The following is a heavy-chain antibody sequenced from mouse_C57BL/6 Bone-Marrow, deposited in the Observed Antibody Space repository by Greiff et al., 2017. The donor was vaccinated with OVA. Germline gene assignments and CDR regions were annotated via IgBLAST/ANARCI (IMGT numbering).Heavy chain of an antibody. CDR1: GFTFSSYC. V-gene: IGHV5-6*02. CDR3: ARHEGIYYDYAYYFDY. CDR2: ISSGGSYT. D-gene: IGHD2-4*01. Sequence: DVMLVESGGDLVKPGGSLKLSCAASGFTFSSYCMSWVRQTPDKRLEWVGTISSGGSYTYYPDSVKGRYTISKDNAKNTQYLQMSSLKSEDTAMYYCARHEGIYYDYAYYFDYWGQGTTLTVSS. J-gene: IGHJ2*01.